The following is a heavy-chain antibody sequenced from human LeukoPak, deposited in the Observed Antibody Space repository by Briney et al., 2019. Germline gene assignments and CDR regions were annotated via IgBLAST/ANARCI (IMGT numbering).Heavy chain of an antibody. CDR3: VRESTSIAVAGYDY. J-gene: IGHJ4*02. CDR2: IKSDGSST. CDR1: GFTFSSYW. V-gene: IGHV3-74*01. Sequence: GGSLRLSCAASGFTFSSYWMHWVRQAPGKGLVWVSRIKSDGSSTDYADSVKGRFTISRDNAKNTLHLQMNSLRAEDTAVYYCVRESTSIAVAGYDYWGQGTLVTVSS. D-gene: IGHD6-19*01.